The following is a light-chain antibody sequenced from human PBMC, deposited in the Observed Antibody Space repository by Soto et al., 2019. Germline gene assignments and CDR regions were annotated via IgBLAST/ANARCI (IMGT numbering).Light chain of an antibody. CDR1: QSLTNSF. Sequence: EFVLTQSPGTLSLSPGEIATLCCRASQSLTNSFIAWYQQRPGQAPRLLIYDTSSRASGIPDRFSGSGSGTDFTLTISRLETEDFAVFYCQQYGTSEIIFGQGTRLEIK. CDR2: DTS. V-gene: IGKV3-20*01. J-gene: IGKJ5*01. CDR3: QQYGTSEII.